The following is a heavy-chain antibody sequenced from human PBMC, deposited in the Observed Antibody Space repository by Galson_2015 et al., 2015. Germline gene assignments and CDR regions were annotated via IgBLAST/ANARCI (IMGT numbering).Heavy chain of an antibody. Sequence: QSGAEVKKPGESLKISCKGSGYSFTSYWLGWVRQMPGKGLEWMGIIYPGDSDTRYSPSFQGQVTISADKSISTAYLQWSSLKASDTAMYYCASSPRYCSGGSCYYDAFDIWGQGTMVTVSS. D-gene: IGHD2-15*01. J-gene: IGHJ3*02. CDR3: ASSPRYCSGGSCYYDAFDI. CDR1: GYSFTSYW. CDR2: IYPGDSDT. V-gene: IGHV5-51*01.